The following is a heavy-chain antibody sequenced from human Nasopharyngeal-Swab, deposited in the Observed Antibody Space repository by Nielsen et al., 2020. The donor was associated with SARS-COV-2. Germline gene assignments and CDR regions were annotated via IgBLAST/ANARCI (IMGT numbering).Heavy chain of an antibody. CDR3: SAAGGNY. CDR2: INHSGST. J-gene: IGHJ4*02. D-gene: IGHD6-13*01. V-gene: IGHV4-34*01. Sequence: SETLSLTCAVYGGSFSGYYWSWIRQPPGKGLEWIGEINHSGSTNYNPSLKSRVTISVDTPKNQFSLELSSVTAADTAVYYCSAAGGNYWGQGTLVTVSS. CDR1: GGSFSGYY.